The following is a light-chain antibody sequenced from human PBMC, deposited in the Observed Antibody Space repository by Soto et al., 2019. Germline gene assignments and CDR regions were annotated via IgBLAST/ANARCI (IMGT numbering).Light chain of an antibody. CDR1: QGISSS. Sequence: DIQMTQSPSSLSASVGDRVTITCRASQGISSSLAWYQHKPGKVPELLIYAASTLHSGVPSRFSGSGSGTDFTLTIRSLQPEDVATYYCQEYYSPPFTFGPGTQVNFK. CDR2: AAS. CDR3: QEYYSPPFT. V-gene: IGKV1-27*01. J-gene: IGKJ3*01.